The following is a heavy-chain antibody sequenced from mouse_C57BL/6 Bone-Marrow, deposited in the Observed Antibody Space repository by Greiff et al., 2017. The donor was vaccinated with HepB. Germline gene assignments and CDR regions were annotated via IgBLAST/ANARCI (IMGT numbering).Heavy chain of an antibody. D-gene: IGHD2-5*01. CDR2: IDPNSGGT. J-gene: IGHJ1*03. CDR3: ARDYYSNWYWYFDV. V-gene: IGHV1-72*01. Sequence: QVHVKQPGAELVKPGASVKLSCKASGYTFTSYWMHWVKQRPGRGLEWIGRIDPNSGGTKYNEKFKSKATLTVDKPSSTAYMQLSSLTSEDSAVYHCARDYYSNWYWYFDVWGTGTTVTVSS. CDR1: GYTFTSYW.